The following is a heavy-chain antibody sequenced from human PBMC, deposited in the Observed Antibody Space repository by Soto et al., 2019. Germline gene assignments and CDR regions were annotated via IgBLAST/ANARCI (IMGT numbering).Heavy chain of an antibody. J-gene: IGHJ5*02. CDR2: IYATGTT. CDR3: VRDGTKTLRDWFDP. D-gene: IGHD1-1*01. CDR1: GASISGFY. Sequence: SETLSLNCTVSGASISGFYLRWIRKSAGKGLEWIGRIYATGTTDYNPSLKSRVMMSVDTSKKQFSLKLRSVTAADTAVYYCVRDGTKTLRDWFDPWGQGISVTVSS. V-gene: IGHV4-4*07.